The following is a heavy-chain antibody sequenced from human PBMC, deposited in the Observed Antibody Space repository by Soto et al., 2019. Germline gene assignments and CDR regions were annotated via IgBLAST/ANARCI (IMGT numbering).Heavy chain of an antibody. CDR2: IYYGGST. CDR3: ARAYCSGGSCYFLPDY. Sequence: QVQLQESGPGLVKPSQTLSLTCTVSGGSISSGGYYWSWIRQHPGKGLEWIGYIYYGGSTYYNTSLKSRVTISVDTSKNQFSLKLSSVTAADTAVYYCARAYCSGGSCYFLPDYWGQGTLVTVSS. J-gene: IGHJ4*02. D-gene: IGHD2-15*01. CDR1: GGSISSGGYY. V-gene: IGHV4-31*03.